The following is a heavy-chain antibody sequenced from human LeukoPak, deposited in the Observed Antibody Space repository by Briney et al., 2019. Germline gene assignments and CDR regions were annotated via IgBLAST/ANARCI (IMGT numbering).Heavy chain of an antibody. V-gene: IGHV1-18*01. CDR2: ISAYNGNT. CDR3: ARDQAATNTQVRFCLD. CDR1: GYTFTSYG. Sequence: ASVKASCKASGYTFTSYGISWVRQAPGQGLEWMGWISAYNGNTNYAQKLQGRVTMTTDTSTSTAYMELRGLRSDDTAVYHCARDQAATNTQVRFCLDWGQGTLVTVSS. J-gene: IGHJ4*02. D-gene: IGHD3-9*01.